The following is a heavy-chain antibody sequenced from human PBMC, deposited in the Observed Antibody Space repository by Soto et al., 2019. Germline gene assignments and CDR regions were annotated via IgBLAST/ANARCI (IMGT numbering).Heavy chain of an antibody. CDR1: GGSISSGGYS. CDR2: IYHSGST. V-gene: IGHV4-30-2*01. CDR3: ARLAYYYDSSGGTDAFDI. J-gene: IGHJ3*02. Sequence: QLQLQESGSGLVKPSQTLSLTCAVSGGSISSGGYSWSWIRQPPGKGLEWIGYIYHSGSTYYNPSLKSRVTISVDRSKNQFSLKLSSVTAADTAVYYCARLAYYYDSSGGTDAFDIWGQGTMVTVSS. D-gene: IGHD3-22*01.